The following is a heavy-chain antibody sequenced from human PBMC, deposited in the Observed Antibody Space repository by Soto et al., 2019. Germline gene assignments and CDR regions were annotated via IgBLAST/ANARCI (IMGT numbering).Heavy chain of an antibody. V-gene: IGHV1-69*01. CDR2: IIPIFGTA. CDR3: ARNYYYCSSTSCYGDYYYGMDV. D-gene: IGHD2-2*01. Sequence: QVQLVQSGAEVKKPGSSVKVSCKASGGTFSSYAISWVRQAPGQGLEWMGGIIPIFGTANYAQKFQGRVTITADESTSTAYMELSSLRSEDTAVYYCARNYYYCSSTSCYGDYYYGMDVWGQGTTVTVSS. CDR1: GGTFSSYA. J-gene: IGHJ6*02.